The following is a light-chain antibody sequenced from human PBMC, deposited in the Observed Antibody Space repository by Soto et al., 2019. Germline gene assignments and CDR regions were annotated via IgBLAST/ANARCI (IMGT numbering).Light chain of an antibody. V-gene: IGKV1-5*01. Sequence: DIEMTQSPSTLSASVGDRVTITGLASQSISSWLAWYQQKPGKAPKLLIYDASSLESGVPSGFSGSGSGTDFTLTISSLQPEDFATYYCQQSYSSPPTFGQGTKVDIK. CDR1: QSISSW. CDR3: QQSYSSPPT. J-gene: IGKJ1*01. CDR2: DAS.